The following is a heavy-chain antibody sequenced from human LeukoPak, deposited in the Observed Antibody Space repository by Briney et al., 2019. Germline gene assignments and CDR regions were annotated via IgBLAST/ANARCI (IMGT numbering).Heavy chain of an antibody. Sequence: GGSLILSCAASGFAVSSHYMNWVRQTPGKGLEWVSVIYSDGRTYYADSVKGRFTISRDISKNTLFLQMTSLRAEDTAVYYCAKVKGWYGEGYFDYWGQGTLVTVSS. V-gene: IGHV3-53*01. CDR1: GFAVSSHY. CDR2: IYSDGRT. J-gene: IGHJ4*02. CDR3: AKVKGWYGEGYFDY. D-gene: IGHD3-10*01.